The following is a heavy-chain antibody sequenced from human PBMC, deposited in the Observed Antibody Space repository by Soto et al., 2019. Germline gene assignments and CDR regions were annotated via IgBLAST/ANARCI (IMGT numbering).Heavy chain of an antibody. CDR2: INTSGANT. Sequence: EVQLLESGGGLVQPGGSLRLSCAASGFTFSNYAMTWVRQAPGKGLECVSTINTSGANTHYADSVKGRFSVSRDNSKNTLSLQMNSLRAEDTAVYYCTKDWRHDSGGQGTLVTVSS. CDR1: GFTFSNYA. J-gene: IGHJ5*01. V-gene: IGHV3-23*01. CDR3: TKDWRHDS. D-gene: IGHD6-25*01.